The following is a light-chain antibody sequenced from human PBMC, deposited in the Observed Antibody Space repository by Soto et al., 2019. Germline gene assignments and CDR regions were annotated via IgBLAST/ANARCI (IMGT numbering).Light chain of an antibody. CDR3: HQYDSSPPP. CDR1: QSVSSSY. J-gene: IGKJ4*01. Sequence: EIVLTQSPGTLSLSPGERATLSCRASQSVSSSYLAWYQQKPGQAPRLLIYGASSRATGIPDRFSGSGSGKDFNLTISRLEPEDFAVYYCHQYDSSPPPFGGGTKVEIK. V-gene: IGKV3-20*01. CDR2: GAS.